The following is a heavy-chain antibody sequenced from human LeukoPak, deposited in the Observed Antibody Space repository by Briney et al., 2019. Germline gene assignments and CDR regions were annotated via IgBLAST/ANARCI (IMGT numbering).Heavy chain of an antibody. CDR3: ARDPPYCTNGVCYLFDP. J-gene: IGHJ5*02. D-gene: IGHD2-8*01. Sequence: ASVKVSCKDSGYTFTGYYMHWVRQAPGQGLEWMGWINPNSGGTNYAQKFQGRVTMTRDTSISTAYMELSRLRSDDTAVYYCARDPPYCTNGVCYLFDPWGQGTLVTVSS. CDR2: INPNSGGT. V-gene: IGHV1-2*02. CDR1: GYTFTGYY.